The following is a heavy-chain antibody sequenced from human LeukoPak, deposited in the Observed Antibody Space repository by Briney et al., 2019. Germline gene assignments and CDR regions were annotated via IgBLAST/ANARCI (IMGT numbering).Heavy chain of an antibody. CDR2: ISSSGSTI. J-gene: IGHJ6*03. D-gene: IGHD4-17*01. V-gene: IGHV3-11*01. Sequence: PGGSLRLSCATSGFIFSNYWMSWIRQAPGKGLEWVSYISSSGSTIYYADSVKGRFTISRDNAKNSLYLQMNSLRAEDTAVYYCARDSEDYGDYQDYMDVWGKGTTVTISS. CDR1: GFIFSNYW. CDR3: ARDSEDYGDYQDYMDV.